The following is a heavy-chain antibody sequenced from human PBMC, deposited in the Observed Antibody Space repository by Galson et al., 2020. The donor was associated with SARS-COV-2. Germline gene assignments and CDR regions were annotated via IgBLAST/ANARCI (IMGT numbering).Heavy chain of an antibody. Sequence: SETLSLTCTVSGGSISSGGYYWSWIRQHPGKGLEWIGYIYYSGSTYYNPSLKSRVTISVDTSKNQFSLKLSSVTAADTAVYYCARDRGCGGDCSRPRPYYYYGMDVWGQGTTVTVSS. V-gene: IGHV4-31*03. J-gene: IGHJ6*02. D-gene: IGHD2-21*02. CDR2: IYYSGST. CDR1: GGSISSGGYY. CDR3: ARDRGCGGDCSRPRPYYYYGMDV.